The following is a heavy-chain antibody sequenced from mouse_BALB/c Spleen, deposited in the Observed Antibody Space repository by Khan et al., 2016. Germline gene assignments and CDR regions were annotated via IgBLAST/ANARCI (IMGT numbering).Heavy chain of an antibody. CDR2: IWRGGST. J-gene: IGHJ4*01. Sequence: VQLKESGSGLVQPSQSLSITCTVSGFSLTSYGVHWVRQSPGKGLEWLGVIWRGGSTDYNAAFMSRLSITKDNSKSQVFFKMNSLQADDTAISYCARKGGLVYYYAMDYWDHGTSVTFSS. CDR1: GFSLTSYG. D-gene: IGHD3-3*01. V-gene: IGHV2-5*01. CDR3: ARKGGLVYYYAMDY.